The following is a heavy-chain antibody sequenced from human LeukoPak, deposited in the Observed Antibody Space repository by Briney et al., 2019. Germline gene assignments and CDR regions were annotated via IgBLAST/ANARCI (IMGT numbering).Heavy chain of an antibody. J-gene: IGHJ4*02. D-gene: IGHD2-15*01. Sequence: GGSLRLSCAASGFTFSTYSMNWVRQAPGKGLQWVSYISSSSTNMYYADSVKGRFTISRDNAKNSLYLQMNSLRAEDTAVYYCARGYWNSVRRSFYFWGQGTLVTVSS. CDR2: ISSSSTNM. CDR3: ARGYWNSVRRSFYF. CDR1: GFTFSTYS. V-gene: IGHV3-48*01.